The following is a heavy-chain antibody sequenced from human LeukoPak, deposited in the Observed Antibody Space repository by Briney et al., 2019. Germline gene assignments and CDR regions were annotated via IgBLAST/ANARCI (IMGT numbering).Heavy chain of an antibody. Sequence: GGSLRLSCAASGFTFSDYYMSWIRQAPGKGLEWVSYISSSGSTIYYADSVKGRFTISRDNAKDSLYLQMNSLRAEDTAVYYCAKADYGDYAGWFDPWGQGTLVTVSS. D-gene: IGHD4-17*01. CDR3: AKADYGDYAGWFDP. V-gene: IGHV3-11*01. J-gene: IGHJ5*02. CDR1: GFTFSDYY. CDR2: ISSSGSTI.